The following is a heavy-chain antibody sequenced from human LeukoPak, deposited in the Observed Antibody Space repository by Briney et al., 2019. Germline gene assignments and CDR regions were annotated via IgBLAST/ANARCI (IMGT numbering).Heavy chain of an antibody. CDR2: IVVGSGNT. D-gene: IGHD6-19*01. J-gene: IGHJ5*02. V-gene: IGHV1-58*02. Sequence: TSVKVSCKASGFTFTSSAMQWVRQARGQRLEWIGWIVVGSGNTNYAQKFQGRVTMTRNTSISTAYMELSSLRSEDTAVYYCARGPRAVAGNNWFDPWGQGTLVTVSS. CDR1: GFTFTSSA. CDR3: ARGPRAVAGNNWFDP.